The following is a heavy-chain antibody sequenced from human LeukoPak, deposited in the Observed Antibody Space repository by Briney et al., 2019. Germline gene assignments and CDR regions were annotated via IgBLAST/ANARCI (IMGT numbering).Heavy chain of an antibody. CDR3: AKGHLIVVVTLGYYFDY. CDR1: GFTFSSYA. V-gene: IGHV3-23*01. J-gene: IGHJ4*02. D-gene: IGHD3-22*01. CDR2: ISGSGGST. Sequence: PGGSLRLSCAASGFTFSSYAMSWVRQAPGKGLEWVSAISGSGGSTYYADSVKGRFTISRDNSKNTLYLQMNSLRAEDTAVYYCAKGHLIVVVTLGYYFDYRGQGTLVTVSS.